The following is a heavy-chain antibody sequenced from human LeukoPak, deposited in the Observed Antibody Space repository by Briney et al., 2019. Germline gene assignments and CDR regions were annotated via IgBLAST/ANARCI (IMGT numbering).Heavy chain of an antibody. J-gene: IGHJ6*03. CDR1: GYTFTGYY. D-gene: IGHD3-22*01. CDR3: ARDREDYYDSSGYYYRDYYYYMDV. Sequence: VASVKVSCKASGYTFTGYYMHWVRQAPGQGLEWMGRINPNSGGTNYAQKFQGRVTMTRDTSISTAYMELSRLRSDDTAVYYCARDREDYYDSSGYYYRDYYYYMDVWGKGTTVTVSS. V-gene: IGHV1-2*06. CDR2: INPNSGGT.